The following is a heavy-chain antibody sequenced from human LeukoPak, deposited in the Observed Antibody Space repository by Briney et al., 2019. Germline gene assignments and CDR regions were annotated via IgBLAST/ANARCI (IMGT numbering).Heavy chain of an antibody. D-gene: IGHD4-17*01. V-gene: IGHV3-33*06. CDR3: AKRYSYGDYELGDYYFDY. J-gene: IGHJ4*02. CDR2: IWYDGSNK. CDR1: GFTFSNFG. Sequence: PGGSLRLSCAASGFTFSNFGMHWVRQAPGKGLEWVAVIWYDGSNKYYADSVKGRFTISRDNSKNTLYLQMNSLRAEDTAVYYCAKRYSYGDYELGDYYFDYWGQGTLVTVSS.